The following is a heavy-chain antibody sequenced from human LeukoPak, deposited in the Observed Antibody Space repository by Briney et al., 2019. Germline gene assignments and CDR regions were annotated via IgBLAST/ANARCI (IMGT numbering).Heavy chain of an antibody. D-gene: IGHD2-2*01. CDR3: ADHPGYCSSTSCYLNY. CDR2: IIPIFGTA. CDR1: GGTFSSYA. Sequence: SVKVSCKASGGTFSSYAISWVRQAPGQGLEWMGGIIPIFGTANYAQKFQGRVTITADKSTSTAYMELSSLRSEDTAVYYCADHPGYCSSTSCYLNYWGQGTLVTVSS. V-gene: IGHV1-69*06. J-gene: IGHJ4*02.